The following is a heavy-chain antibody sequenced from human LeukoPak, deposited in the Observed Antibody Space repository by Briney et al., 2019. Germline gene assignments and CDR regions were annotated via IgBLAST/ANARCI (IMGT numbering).Heavy chain of an antibody. CDR3: ASLAKRITIFGVVIRESGNCFDP. J-gene: IGHJ5*02. V-gene: IGHV4-30-2*01. Sequence: SETLSLTCTVSGGSISSGGYYWSWIRQPPGKGLEWIGYIYHSGSTYYNPSLKSRVTISVDTSKNQFSLKLSSVTAADTAVYYCASLAKRITIFGVVIRESGNCFDPGGQGPRVTVP. CDR2: IYHSGST. D-gene: IGHD3-3*01. CDR1: GGSISSGGYY.